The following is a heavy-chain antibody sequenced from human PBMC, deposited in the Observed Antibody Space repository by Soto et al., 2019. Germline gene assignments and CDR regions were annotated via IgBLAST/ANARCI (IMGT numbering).Heavy chain of an antibody. J-gene: IGHJ6*02. CDR1: GDTFTRCG. V-gene: IGHV1-18*01. D-gene: IGHD2-2*01. Sequence: QVQLVQSGAEVKKPGASVKVSCKASGDTFTRCGISWVRQAPGQGLEWMGWISAYNAKTDYAQKFQGRVTLTTDTSTSTAYMELRSLGSDDTAVYYCYAADFYYYGMDVWGPGTTVTVSS. CDR3: YAADFYYYGMDV. CDR2: ISAYNAKT.